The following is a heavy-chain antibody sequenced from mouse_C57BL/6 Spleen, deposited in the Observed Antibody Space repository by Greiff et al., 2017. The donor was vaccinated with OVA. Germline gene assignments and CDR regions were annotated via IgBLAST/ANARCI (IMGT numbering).Heavy chain of an antibody. J-gene: IGHJ2*01. CDR2: IYPGGGYT. Sequence: VQLQQSGAELVRPGTSVKMSCKASGYTFTNYWIGWAKQRPGHGLEWIGDIYPGGGYTNYNEKFKGKATLTADKSSSTAYMQFSSLTSEDSASYYCARYDGYCFDYWGQGTTLTVSS. D-gene: IGHD2-3*01. V-gene: IGHV1-63*01. CDR3: ARYDGYCFDY. CDR1: GYTFTNYW.